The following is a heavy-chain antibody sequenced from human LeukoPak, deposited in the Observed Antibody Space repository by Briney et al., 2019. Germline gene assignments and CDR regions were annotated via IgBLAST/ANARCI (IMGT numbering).Heavy chain of an antibody. CDR1: GFTFSSYG. V-gene: IGHV3-33*06. CDR3: AKDRTVGASYWYFDL. CDR2: IWFDGSNK. J-gene: IGHJ2*01. D-gene: IGHD1-26*01. Sequence: GGSLRLSCAASGFTFSSYGIHWVRQAPGEGLEWVAVIWFDGSNKYYADSVKGRFTISRDNSKNTLYLQMNTLGAEDTAIYYCAKDRTVGASYWYFDLWGRGTLVTVSS.